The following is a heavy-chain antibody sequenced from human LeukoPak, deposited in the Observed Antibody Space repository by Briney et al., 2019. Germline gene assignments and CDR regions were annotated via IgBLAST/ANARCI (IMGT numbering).Heavy chain of an antibody. J-gene: IGHJ4*02. Sequence: PSETLSLTCTVSGGSISSYYWSWIRQPPGKGLEWIGYIYYSGSTNYNPSLKSRVTISVDTSKNQFSLKLSSVTAADTAVYYCARGSASYDILTGYYPLHYFDYWGQGTLVTVSS. CDR3: ARGSASYDILTGYYPLHYFDY. D-gene: IGHD3-9*01. CDR2: IYYSGST. V-gene: IGHV4-59*01. CDR1: GGSISSYY.